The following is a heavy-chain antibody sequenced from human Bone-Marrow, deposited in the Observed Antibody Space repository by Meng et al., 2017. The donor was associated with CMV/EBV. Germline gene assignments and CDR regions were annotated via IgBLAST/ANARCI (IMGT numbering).Heavy chain of an antibody. D-gene: IGHD5-18*01. CDR3: ARDRGYSYGYRAFDI. J-gene: IGHJ3*02. CDR1: GFTFSSYS. V-gene: IGHV3-21*01. Sequence: GGSLRLSCVASGFTFSSYSMNWVRQAPGKGLEWVSSISSSSSYIYYADSVKGRFTISRDNAKNSLYLQMNSLRAEDTAVYYCARDRGYSYGYRAFDIWGQGTMVTVSS. CDR2: ISSSSSYI.